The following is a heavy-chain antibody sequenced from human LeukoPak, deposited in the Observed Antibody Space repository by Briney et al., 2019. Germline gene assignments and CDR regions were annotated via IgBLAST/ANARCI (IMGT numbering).Heavy chain of an antibody. V-gene: IGHV3-48*04. J-gene: IGHJ4*02. CDR3: ARRNYDILTGYFDY. Sequence: GGSLRLSCAASGFTFSSYSMNWVRQAPGKGLEWVSYISSSSSTIYYADSVKGRFTISRDNAKNSLYLQMNSLRAEDTAVYYCARRNYDILTGYFDYWGQGTLVTVSS. CDR1: GFTFSSYS. D-gene: IGHD3-9*01. CDR2: ISSSSSTI.